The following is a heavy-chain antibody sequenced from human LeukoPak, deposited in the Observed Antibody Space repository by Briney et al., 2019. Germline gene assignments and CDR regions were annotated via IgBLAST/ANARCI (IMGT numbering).Heavy chain of an antibody. V-gene: IGHV3-48*03. CDR1: GFTFSSYE. J-gene: IGHJ6*03. CDR2: ISSSASTI. CDR3: ASNPRDYYYMDV. Sequence: QTGGSLRLSCAASGFTFSSYEMNWVRQAPGKGLEWVSYISSSASTIYYADSVKGRFIISRDNAKNSLYLQMNSLRAEDTAVYYCASNPRDYYYMDVWGKGTTVTVSS.